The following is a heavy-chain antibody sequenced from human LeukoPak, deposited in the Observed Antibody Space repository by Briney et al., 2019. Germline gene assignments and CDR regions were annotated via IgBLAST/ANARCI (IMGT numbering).Heavy chain of an antibody. CDR2: INHSGST. V-gene: IGHV4-39*07. CDR1: GASIASANYY. J-gene: IGHJ2*01. Sequence: SETLSLTCAVSGASIASANYYWGWIRQPPGKGLEWIGEINHSGSTNYNPSLKSRVTISVDTSKNQFSLKLSSVTAADTAVYHCARDSYYYDSSGYSQYWYFDLWGRGTLVTVSS. D-gene: IGHD3-22*01. CDR3: ARDSYYYDSSGYSQYWYFDL.